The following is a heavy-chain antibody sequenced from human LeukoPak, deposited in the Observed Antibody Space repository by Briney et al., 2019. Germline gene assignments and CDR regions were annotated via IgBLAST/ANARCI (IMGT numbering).Heavy chain of an antibody. CDR1: GFTVSSNY. CDR2: IYSGGST. V-gene: IGHV3-53*01. J-gene: IGHJ6*03. D-gene: IGHD5-12*01. CDR3: ARLSGYGLHYYYHMDV. Sequence: PGGSLRLSCAASGFTVSSNYMSWVRQAPGKGLEWVSIIYSGGSTFYADSVKGRFTISRDNSKNTLYLQMNSLRAEDTAVYYCARLSGYGLHYYYHMDVWGKGTTVTVSS.